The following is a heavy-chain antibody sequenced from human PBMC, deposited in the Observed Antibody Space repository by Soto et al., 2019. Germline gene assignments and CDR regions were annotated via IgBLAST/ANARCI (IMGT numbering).Heavy chain of an antibody. V-gene: IGHV3-30*04. J-gene: IGHJ4*02. D-gene: IGHD6-13*01. CDR3: ARERAIAATGIFYY. CDR1: VFTFSNFV. Sequence: GSLRLSCAASVFTFSNFVMHWVRQAPGKGLEWVAATSYDGKNKDHADSVKGRFTISRDNSKNTLYLQMNSLRHEDTAVYFCARERAIAATGIFYYWGQGTLVTVSS. CDR2: TSYDGKNK.